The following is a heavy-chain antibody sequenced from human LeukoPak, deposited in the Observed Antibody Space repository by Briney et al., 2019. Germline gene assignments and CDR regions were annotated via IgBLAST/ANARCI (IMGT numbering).Heavy chain of an antibody. D-gene: IGHD5-18*01. CDR1: GFTFSSHW. CDR3: ARRVDATMVF. V-gene: IGHV3-74*01. CDR2: INSDGSST. J-gene: IGHJ4*02. Sequence: PGGSLRLSCAASGFTFSSHWMHWVRQAPGKGLVWVSRINSDGSSTIYADSVKGRFTISRDNAKNTLYLQMNGLRAEDTAVYYCARRVDATMVFGGQGTLVTVSS.